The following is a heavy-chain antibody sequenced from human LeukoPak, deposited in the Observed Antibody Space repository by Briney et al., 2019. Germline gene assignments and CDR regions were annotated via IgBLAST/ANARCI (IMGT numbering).Heavy chain of an antibody. Sequence: PGGSLRLSCAASGFSVSRNYMTWVRQAPGEGLEWVSLIYSGGSTSYADSVKGRFTISRDNSKNTLYLQMNSLRAEDTAVYYCARARYGSGGYFFDFWGQETLVTVSS. CDR3: ARARYGSGGYFFDF. CDR1: GFSVSRNY. J-gene: IGHJ4*02. D-gene: IGHD3-10*01. V-gene: IGHV3-66*01. CDR2: IYSGGST.